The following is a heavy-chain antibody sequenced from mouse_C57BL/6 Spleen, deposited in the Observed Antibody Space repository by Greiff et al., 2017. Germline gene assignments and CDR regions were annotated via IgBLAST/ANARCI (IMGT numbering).Heavy chain of an antibody. Sequence: EVKLQESGPGLVKPSQSLSLTCSVTGYSITSGYYWNWIRQFPGNKLEWMGYISYDGSNNYNPSLKNRISITRDTSKNQFFLKLNSVTTEDTATYYCARELGLWYCDVWGTGTTVTVSS. CDR2: ISYDGSN. V-gene: IGHV3-6*01. D-gene: IGHD4-1*01. CDR1: GYSITSGYY. J-gene: IGHJ1*03. CDR3: ARELGLWYCDV.